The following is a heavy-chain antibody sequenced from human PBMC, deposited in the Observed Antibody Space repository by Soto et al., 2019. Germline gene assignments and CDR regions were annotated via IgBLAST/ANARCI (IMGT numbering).Heavy chain of an antibody. CDR3: ARGKYGDY. CDR2: ISAHNGNT. D-gene: IGHD2-2*01. V-gene: IGHV1-18*01. Sequence: QVQLVQSGAEVKKPGASVKVSCKGSGYAFTTYGITWVRQAPGQGLEWMGWISAHNGNTKYAQKLQGRVTVTRDTSTSTTYRKLRSLRYNNTNVYYCARGKYGDYWGQGALITVSS. J-gene: IGHJ4*02. CDR1: GYAFTTYG.